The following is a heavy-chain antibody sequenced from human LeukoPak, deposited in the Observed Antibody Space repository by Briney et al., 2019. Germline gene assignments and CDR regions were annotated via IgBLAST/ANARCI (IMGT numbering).Heavy chain of an antibody. Sequence: SETLSLTCTVSGVSVSSGDNYWTWIRQPPGKGLEWLGYIYYSGEAYYNPSLKSRITISLDTLRNQFSLKLTAADTAVYYCVRDKWMKAGSNWQHYGMDVWGQGTTVTVSS. V-gene: IGHV4-30-4*01. D-gene: IGHD6-13*01. CDR1: GVSVSSGDNY. CDR2: IYYSGEA. CDR3: VRDKWMKAGSNWQHYGMDV. J-gene: IGHJ6*02.